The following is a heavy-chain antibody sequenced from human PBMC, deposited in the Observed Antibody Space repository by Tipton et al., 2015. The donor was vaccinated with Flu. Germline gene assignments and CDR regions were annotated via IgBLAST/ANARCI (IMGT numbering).Heavy chain of an antibody. CDR1: GGSINRYY. CDR2: THTNGNT. CDR3: ASGNFYDSSGYFAF. J-gene: IGHJ4*02. D-gene: IGHD3-22*01. Sequence: TLSLTCNVSGGSINRYYWSWIRQSVGKGPEWIGRTHTNGNTNYNSSFGSRLTMSVDTSKSQFSMTLTSVTVVDTAVYYCASGNFYDSSGYFAFWGQGILVTVSS. V-gene: IGHV4-4*07.